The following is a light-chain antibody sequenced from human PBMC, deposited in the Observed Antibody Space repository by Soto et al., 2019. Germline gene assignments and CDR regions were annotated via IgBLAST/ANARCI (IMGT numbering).Light chain of an antibody. CDR2: GES. CDR1: QSVRSSY. J-gene: IGKJ2*02. Sequence: EIVLTQSPGTLSLSPGERATLSCRASQSVRSSYLAWYQQKPGQAPGLRIYGESSRATGIPYRFSGSGSGTDFTLTISRLEPEDFAVYYCEQYHYAPPMCTGGQGTKLEI. V-gene: IGKV3-20*01. CDR3: EQYHYAPPMCT.